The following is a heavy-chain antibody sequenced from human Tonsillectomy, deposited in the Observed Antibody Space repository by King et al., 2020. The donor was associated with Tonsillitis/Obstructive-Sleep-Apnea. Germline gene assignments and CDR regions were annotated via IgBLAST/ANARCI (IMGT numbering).Heavy chain of an antibody. Sequence: VQLQESGPGLVKPSETLSLTCTVSGGSISSYYWSWIRQPPGKGLEWIGYIYYSGSTNYNPSLKSRVTISVDTSKNQFSLKLSSVTAADTAVYYCARLTRACSGGSCYVDAFDIWGQGTMVTVSS. CDR3: ARLTRACSGGSCYVDAFDI. CDR1: GGSISSYY. D-gene: IGHD2-15*01. CDR2: IYYSGST. V-gene: IGHV4-59*08. J-gene: IGHJ3*02.